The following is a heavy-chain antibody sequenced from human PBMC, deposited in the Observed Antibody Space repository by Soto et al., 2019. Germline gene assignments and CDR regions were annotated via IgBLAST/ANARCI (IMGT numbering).Heavy chain of an antibody. CDR3: AKTTPYGMDV. CDR2: IYYSGST. V-gene: IGHV4-59*08. CDR1: GGSISSYY. Sequence: SETLSLTCTVSGGSISSYYWSWIRQPPGKGLEWIGYIYYSGSTNYNPSLKSRVTISVDTSKNQSSLKLSSVTAADTAVYYCAKTTPYGMDVWGKGPTVPAPQ. J-gene: IGHJ6*04.